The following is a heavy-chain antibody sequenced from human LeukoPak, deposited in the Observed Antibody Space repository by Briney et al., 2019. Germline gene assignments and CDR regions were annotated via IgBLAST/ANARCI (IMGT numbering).Heavy chain of an antibody. CDR2: ISWNSGSI. CDR3: AKDIYGDYVFYYFDY. D-gene: IGHD4-17*01. J-gene: IGHJ4*02. Sequence: GRSLRLSCAASGFTFDDYAVHWVRQAPGRGLEWVSGISWNSGSIGYADSVKGRFTISRDNAKNSLYLQMNSLRAEDTALYYCAKDIYGDYVFYYFDYWGQGTLVTVSS. CDR1: GFTFDDYA. V-gene: IGHV3-9*01.